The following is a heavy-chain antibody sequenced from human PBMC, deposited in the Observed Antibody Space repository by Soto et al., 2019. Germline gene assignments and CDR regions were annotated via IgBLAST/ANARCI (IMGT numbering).Heavy chain of an antibody. D-gene: IGHD2-8*01. V-gene: IGHV4-39*01. CDR3: ARPLGYCTNGVCSGSWFDP. CDR2: IYYSGST. CDR1: GGSISSSSYY. Sequence: KASETLSLTCTASGGSISSSSYYWGWIRQPPGKGLEWIGSIYYSGSTYYNPSLKSRVTISVDTSKNQFSLKLSSVTAADTAVYYCARPLGYCTNGVCSGSWFDPWGQGTVVT. J-gene: IGHJ5*02.